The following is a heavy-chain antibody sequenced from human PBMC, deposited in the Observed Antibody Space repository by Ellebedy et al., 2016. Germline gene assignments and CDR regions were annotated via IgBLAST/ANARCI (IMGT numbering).Heavy chain of an antibody. D-gene: IGHD1-26*01. CDR2: ISSRSSYT. J-gene: IGHJ6*02. CDR1: GITFSDYY. CDR3: TMFLNESESRSCLSPYWYGLDV. V-gene: IGHV3-11*03. Sequence: GESLKISXAASGITFSDYYMSWIRQAPGKGLELVSYISSRSSYTNYTDSVKGRFTISGDKAKNSLYLRMNSLSAEDTDVYYCTMFLNESESRSCLSPYWYGLDVWGQGTTVTVSS.